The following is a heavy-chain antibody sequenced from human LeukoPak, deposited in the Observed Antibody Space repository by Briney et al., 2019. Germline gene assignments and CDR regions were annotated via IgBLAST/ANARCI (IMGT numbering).Heavy chain of an antibody. Sequence: PGRSLRLSCAASGFTFSSYGMHWVRQAPGKGLEWVAVISYDGSNKYYADSVKGRFTISRDNSKNTLYLQMNSLRVEDTAVYYCAAHDGSGSYSTYDSWGQGTLVTVSS. J-gene: IGHJ4*02. V-gene: IGHV3-30*03. CDR3: AAHDGSGSYSTYDS. CDR2: ISYDGSNK. CDR1: GFTFSSYG. D-gene: IGHD3-10*01.